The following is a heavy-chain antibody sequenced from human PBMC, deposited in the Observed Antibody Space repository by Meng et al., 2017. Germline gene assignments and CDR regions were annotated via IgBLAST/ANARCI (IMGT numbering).Heavy chain of an antibody. CDR3: AREYYDILTGYYADY. D-gene: IGHD3-9*01. V-gene: IGHV4-31*03. Sequence: SETLSLTCTVSGGSISSGGYYWSWIRQHPGKGLEWIGYIYYNGSTYYNPSLKSRVTISVDTSKNQFSLKLSSVTAADTAVYYCAREYYDILTGYYADYWGQGTLVTVSS. CDR1: GGSISSGGYY. CDR2: IYYNGST. J-gene: IGHJ4*02.